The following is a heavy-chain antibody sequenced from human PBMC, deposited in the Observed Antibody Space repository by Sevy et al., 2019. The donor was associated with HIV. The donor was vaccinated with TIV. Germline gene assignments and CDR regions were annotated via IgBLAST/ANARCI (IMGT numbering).Heavy chain of an antibody. V-gene: IGHV3-7*01. CDR3: ARGMSDYGDLFFDY. CDR1: GFTFPTYW. CDR2: IKQDGSDV. Sequence: GGSLRLSCAASGFTFPTYWMNWVRQTPGKGLEWLGNIKQDGSDVNYVDSVKGRFTISRDNAKNSVYLKMNNLRAEDTGIYYCARGMSDYGDLFFDYWGQGTLVTVSS. J-gene: IGHJ4*02. D-gene: IGHD4-17*01.